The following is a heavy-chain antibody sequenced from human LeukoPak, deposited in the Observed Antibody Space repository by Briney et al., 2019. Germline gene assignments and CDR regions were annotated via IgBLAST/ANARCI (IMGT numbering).Heavy chain of an antibody. D-gene: IGHD3-22*01. J-gene: IGHJ4*02. CDR2: ILTGGTT. Sequence: SETLYLXCTVSSGSISSYSYNWIRQPAGKGLEWIGRILTGGTTNYNPSLKSRVTTSVDTSKTQFSLKLRSVTAADTAVYYCARVSYYYGSSGYWYYFDYWGPGTLVTVSS. V-gene: IGHV4-4*07. CDR3: ARVSYYYGSSGYWYYFDY. CDR1: SGSISSYS.